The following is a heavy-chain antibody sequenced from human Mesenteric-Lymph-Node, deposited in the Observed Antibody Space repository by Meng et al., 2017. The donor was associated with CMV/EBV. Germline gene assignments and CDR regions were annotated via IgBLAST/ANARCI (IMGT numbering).Heavy chain of an antibody. D-gene: IGHD3-3*01. Sequence: SETLSLTCTVSGGSIISSSYYWGWIRQPPGKGLEWIGTVYYSGRTYYNPSLESRVTISVDTSKNQFSLKLSSVTAADTAVYYCARDRSEYYDFWSGKGSFDSWGQGTPVTVSS. V-gene: IGHV4-39*07. CDR1: GGSIISSSYY. CDR2: VYYSGRT. J-gene: IGHJ4*02. CDR3: ARDRSEYYDFWSGKGSFDS.